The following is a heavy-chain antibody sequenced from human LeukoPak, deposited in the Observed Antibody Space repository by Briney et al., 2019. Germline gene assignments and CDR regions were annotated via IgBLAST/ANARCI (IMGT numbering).Heavy chain of an antibody. CDR1: GGSISSYY. CDR3: ASSGYSYGYTT. V-gene: IGHV4-59*01. Sequence: PSETLSLTCTVSGGSISSYYWSWIRQPPGKGLEWIGYIYYSGSTNYNPSLKSRVTISVDTSKNQFSLKLSSVTAADTAVYYCASSGYSYGYTTWGQGTLVTVSS. J-gene: IGHJ5*02. CDR2: IYYSGST. D-gene: IGHD5-18*01.